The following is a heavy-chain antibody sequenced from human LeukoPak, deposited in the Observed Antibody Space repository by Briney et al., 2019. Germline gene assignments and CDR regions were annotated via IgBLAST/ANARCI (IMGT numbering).Heavy chain of an antibody. Sequence: ASVKVSCKTSGYSFTDYYMHWVRQAPGQGLEWMGWINPYSGGTSSGQKFQGRVTMTRDTSISTVYMQVSWLTSDDTAIYYCARADRLHGGPYLIGPWGQGTLVTVSS. V-gene: IGHV1-2*02. CDR1: GYSFTDYY. CDR2: INPYSGGT. J-gene: IGHJ5*02. CDR3: ARADRLHGGPYLIGP. D-gene: IGHD3-16*01.